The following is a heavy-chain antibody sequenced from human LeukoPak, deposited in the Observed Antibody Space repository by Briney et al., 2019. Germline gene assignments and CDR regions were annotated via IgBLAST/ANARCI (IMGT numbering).Heavy chain of an antibody. CDR3: AKDYSSGWYELGAFDI. V-gene: IGHV3-30*18. CDR2: ISHDGSNI. D-gene: IGHD6-19*01. J-gene: IGHJ3*02. CDR1: GFTFSGYV. Sequence: GGSLRLSCAVSGFTFSGYVMHWVRQAPGKGLDWVAVISHDGSNIYYADSAKGRFTIPRDDSKNTLYLQMNSLRAEDTAMYYCAKDYSSGWYELGAFDIWGQGTMVTVSS.